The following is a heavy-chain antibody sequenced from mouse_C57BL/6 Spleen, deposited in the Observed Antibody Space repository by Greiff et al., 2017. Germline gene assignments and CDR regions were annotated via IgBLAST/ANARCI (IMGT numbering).Heavy chain of an antibody. J-gene: IGHJ2*01. CDR3: ALHGSDY. CDR2: ISPGDGDT. CDR1: GYAFSSSW. V-gene: IGHV1-82*01. Sequence: VQLQQSGPELVKPGASVKISCKASGYAFSSSWMNWVKQRPGKGLEWIGRISPGDGDTNYKGKFKGKATLTADKSSSTAYMQLSSLTSEDSAVYFCALHGSDYWGQGTTLTVSS. D-gene: IGHD1-1*01.